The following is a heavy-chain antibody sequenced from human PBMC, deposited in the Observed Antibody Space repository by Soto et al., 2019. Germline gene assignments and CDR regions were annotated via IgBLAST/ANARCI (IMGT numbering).Heavy chain of an antibody. CDR1: GFTFSSYS. CDR3: ARDVGYCSGGSCLR. Sequence: EVQLVESGGGLVQPGGSLRLSCAASGFTFSSYSMNWVRQAPGRGLEWVSYISSSSSTIYYADSVKGRFTISRDNAKNSLYLQMNSLRDEDTAVYYCARDVGYCSGGSCLRWGQGTLVTVSS. CDR2: ISSSSSTI. D-gene: IGHD2-15*01. J-gene: IGHJ4*02. V-gene: IGHV3-48*02.